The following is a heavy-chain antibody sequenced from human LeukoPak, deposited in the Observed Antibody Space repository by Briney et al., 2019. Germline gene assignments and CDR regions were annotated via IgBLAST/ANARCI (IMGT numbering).Heavy chain of an antibody. CDR3: ARYGQYCSSTSCYLHRWFDP. D-gene: IGHD2-2*01. Sequence: SETLSLTCTVSGGSISSGGYYWSWIRQPPGKGLEWIGYIYHGGSTYYNPSLKSRVTISVDRSKNQFSLKLSSVTAADTAVYYCARYGQYCSSTSCYLHRWFDPWGQGTLVTVSS. J-gene: IGHJ5*02. CDR1: GGSISSGGYY. V-gene: IGHV4-30-2*01. CDR2: IYHGGST.